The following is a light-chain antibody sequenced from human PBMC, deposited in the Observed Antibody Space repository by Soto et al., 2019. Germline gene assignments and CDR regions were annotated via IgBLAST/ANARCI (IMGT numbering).Light chain of an antibody. J-gene: IGKJ4*01. Sequence: DIQMTQSPSSLNASVGDSLSMACLASQYISTYLNWYQQKPGKAPKLLIYVASNLQSGVPSRFSGSGSGTDFTLTISSLQPEDIATYYCQQYDNLPLTFGGGTKVDIK. CDR2: VAS. V-gene: IGKV1-33*01. CDR3: QQYDNLPLT. CDR1: QYISTY.